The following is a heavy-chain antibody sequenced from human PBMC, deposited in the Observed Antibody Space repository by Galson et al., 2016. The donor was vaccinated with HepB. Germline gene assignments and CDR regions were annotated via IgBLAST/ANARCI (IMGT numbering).Heavy chain of an antibody. CDR2: IYPSGRT. V-gene: IGHV4-61*09. CDR1: GTSIDSGAFY. CDR3: GRLLVMYAVDV. Sequence: LSLTCSVSGTSIDSGAFYWSWIRLSAGKGLEWIGHIYPSGRTNYNPSLESRLTLSVDASKKQFSLELRSVTAADTAVYYCGRLLVMYAVDVWGKGTTVTVSS. D-gene: IGHD2-2*01. J-gene: IGHJ6*04.